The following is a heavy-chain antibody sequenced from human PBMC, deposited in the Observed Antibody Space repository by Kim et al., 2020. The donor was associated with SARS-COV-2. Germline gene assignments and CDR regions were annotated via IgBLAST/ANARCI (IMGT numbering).Heavy chain of an antibody. CDR3: AKDAYCGGDCSSSYWYFDL. D-gene: IGHD2-21*02. V-gene: IGHV3-23*01. J-gene: IGHJ2*01. Sequence: GRFTISRDNSKNTLYLQMNSLRAEDTAVYYCAKDAYCGGDCSSSYWYFDLWGRGTLVTVSS.